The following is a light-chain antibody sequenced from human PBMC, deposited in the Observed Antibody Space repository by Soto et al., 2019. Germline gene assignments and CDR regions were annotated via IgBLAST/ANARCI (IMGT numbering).Light chain of an antibody. V-gene: IGKV3-20*01. Sequence: ESVLTQSPGSLSLSPGERATLSCRASQSVSSSYLAWYQQKPGQAPRLLIYGASSRATGIPARFSGSGSGADFTLIISRLEPEDFAVYYCQQFGNSLPWTFGQGTNVDIK. CDR3: QQFGNSLPWT. CDR2: GAS. J-gene: IGKJ1*01. CDR1: QSVSSSY.